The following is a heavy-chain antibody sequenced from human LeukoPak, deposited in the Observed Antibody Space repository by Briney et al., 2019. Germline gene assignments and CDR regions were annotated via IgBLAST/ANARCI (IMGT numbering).Heavy chain of an antibody. CDR1: GFTFSSYA. Sequence: PGGSLRLSCAASGFTFSSYAMHWVRQAPGKGLEWVAVISYDGSNKYYADSVKGRFTISRDNSKNTLYLQMNSLRAEDTAVYYCARSVNERWPVLTGDYWGQGTLVTVSS. CDR3: ARSVNERWPVLTGDY. V-gene: IGHV3-30-3*01. J-gene: IGHJ4*02. D-gene: IGHD6-19*01. CDR2: ISYDGSNK.